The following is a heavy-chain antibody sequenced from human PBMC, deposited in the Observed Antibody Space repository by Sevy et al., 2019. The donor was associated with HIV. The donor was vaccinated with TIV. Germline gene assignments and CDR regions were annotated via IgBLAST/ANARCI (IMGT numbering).Heavy chain of an antibody. CDR3: ARVLGYSGYENFDY. CDR1: GFTFSSYS. D-gene: IGHD5-12*01. J-gene: IGHJ4*02. V-gene: IGHV3-48*01. CDR2: ISSSSSTI. Sequence: GGSLRLSCAASGFTFSSYSMNWVRQAPGKGLEWVSYISSSSSTIYYADSVKGRFTISRDNAKNSLYLQMNSLRAEETAVYYCARVLGYSGYENFDYWGQGTLVTVSS.